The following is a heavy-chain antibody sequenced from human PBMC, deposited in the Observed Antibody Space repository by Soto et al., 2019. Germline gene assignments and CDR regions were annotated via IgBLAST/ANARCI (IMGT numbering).Heavy chain of an antibody. CDR3: ARLGGYYQALDS. J-gene: IGHJ4*02. D-gene: IGHD3-22*01. CDR1: GGSLSSYY. Sequence: PSETLSLTCTVSGGSLSSYYGGWTRQPPGKGLEWIGYIYYAGSTTYNPSLKSRVTISLDTSKNQFSLKLDSVTAADTAVYYCARLGGYYQALDSWGQGTLVTVSS. CDR2: IYYAGST. V-gene: IGHV4-59*08.